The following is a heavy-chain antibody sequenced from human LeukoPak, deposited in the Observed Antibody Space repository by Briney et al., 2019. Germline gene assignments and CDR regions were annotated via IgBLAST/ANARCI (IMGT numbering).Heavy chain of an antibody. J-gene: IGHJ4*02. CDR1: GGSFSGYY. D-gene: IGHD6-13*01. Sequence: SETLSLTCAVYGGSFSGYYWSWIRQPPGKGLEWIGEINHSGSTNYNPSLKSRVTISVDTSKNQFSLKLSSVTAADTAVYYCARDGGAAAAGTGLDYWGQGTLVTVSS. CDR3: ARDGGAAAAGTGLDY. V-gene: IGHV4-34*01. CDR2: INHSGST.